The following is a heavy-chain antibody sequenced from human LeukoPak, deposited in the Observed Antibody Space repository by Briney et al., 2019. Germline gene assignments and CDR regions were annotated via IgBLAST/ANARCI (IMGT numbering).Heavy chain of an antibody. CDR3: ARDRYCSSTSCYYYYYMDV. D-gene: IGHD2-2*01. J-gene: IGHJ6*03. CDR2: ISAYNGNT. V-gene: IGHV1-18*01. Sequence: VASVTVSFTASGYTFTIYGISWVRQAPGQGLEWMGWISAYNGNTNYAQKLQGRVTMTTDTATSTAYMELKSLRSDDTAVYYCARDRYCSSTSCYYYYYMDVWGKGTTVTISS. CDR1: GYTFTIYG.